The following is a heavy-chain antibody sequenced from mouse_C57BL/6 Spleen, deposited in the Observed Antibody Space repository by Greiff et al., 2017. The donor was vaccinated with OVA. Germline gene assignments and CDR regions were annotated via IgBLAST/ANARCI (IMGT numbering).Heavy chain of an antibody. Sequence: VQLQQPGAELVKPGASVKMSCKASGYTFTSYWITWVKQRPGQGLEWIGDIYPGSGSTNYNEKFKSKATLTVDTSSSTAYMQLSSLTSEDSAVYYCARGPYGSSYDYAMDYWGQGTSVTVSS. CDR2: IYPGSGST. CDR3: ARGPYGSSYDYAMDY. CDR1: GYTFTSYW. V-gene: IGHV1-55*01. D-gene: IGHD1-1*01. J-gene: IGHJ4*01.